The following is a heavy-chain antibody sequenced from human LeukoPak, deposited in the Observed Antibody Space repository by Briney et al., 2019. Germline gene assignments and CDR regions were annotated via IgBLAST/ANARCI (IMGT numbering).Heavy chain of an antibody. D-gene: IGHD2/OR15-2a*01. V-gene: IGHV3-11*04. Sequence: AGGSLRLSCAASGFSFSDSYMSWIRQAPGKGLEWVSYITSSGDTIYYADSVKGRFTISRDNAKNSLYLQMNSLRAEDTAVYYCARDLSLEPWGQGTLVTVSS. CDR2: ITSSGDTI. J-gene: IGHJ5*02. CDR3: ARDLSLEP. CDR1: GFSFSDSY.